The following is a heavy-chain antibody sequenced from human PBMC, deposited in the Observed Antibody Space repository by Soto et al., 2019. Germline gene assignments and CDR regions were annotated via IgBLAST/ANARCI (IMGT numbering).Heavy chain of an antibody. V-gene: IGHV4-59*01. CDR1: GASITTYY. CDR3: ARDLKEYCSDGKCNWFDP. J-gene: IGHJ5*02. D-gene: IGHD2-15*01. CDR2: ISYSGST. Sequence: QVQLQESGPGLVEPSDTLSLTCTVSGASITTYYWSWIRQPPGKGLEWIGYISYSGSTDYNPSLKSRVTISFDASKNQISLQVRSATAADAAVYYCARDLKEYCSDGKCNWFDPWGQGTLVTVSS.